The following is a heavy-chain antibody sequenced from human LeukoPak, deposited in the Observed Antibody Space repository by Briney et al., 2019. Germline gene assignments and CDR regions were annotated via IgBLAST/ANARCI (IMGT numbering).Heavy chain of an antibody. CDR2: INPSGGST. Sequence: ASVKVSCKASGYTFTSYYMYWVRQAPGQGLEWMGIINPSGGSTNYAQKFQGRVTMTRVTSTSTVYMELSSLRSEDTAVYYCASTTYYYDSSGYSFDYWGQGTLVTVSS. D-gene: IGHD3-22*01. CDR1: GYTFTSYY. CDR3: ASTTYYYDSSGYSFDY. V-gene: IGHV1-46*01. J-gene: IGHJ4*02.